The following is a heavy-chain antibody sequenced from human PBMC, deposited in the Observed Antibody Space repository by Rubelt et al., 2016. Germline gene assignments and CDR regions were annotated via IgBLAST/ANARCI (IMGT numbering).Heavy chain of an antibody. Sequence: QVQLVQSGAEVKKPGASVKVSCKASGYTFTSYYMHWVRQAPGQGLEWMGIINTSGGSTSYAQKCQGGVTMPRDTSTSTVYMELSSLRSEDTAVYYCARSPRYDFEDNWFDPWGQGTLVTVSS. CDR1: GYTFTSYY. V-gene: IGHV1-46*01. J-gene: IGHJ5*02. D-gene: IGHD3-3*01. CDR3: ARSPRYDFEDNWFDP. CDR2: INTSGGST.